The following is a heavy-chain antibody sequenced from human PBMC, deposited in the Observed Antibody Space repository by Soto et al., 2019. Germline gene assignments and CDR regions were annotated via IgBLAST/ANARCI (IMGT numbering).Heavy chain of an antibody. J-gene: IGHJ6*02. D-gene: IGHD2-2*01. CDR1: GYTFTSYA. CDR2: INAGNGNT. CDR3: ARDQGYCSSTSCWNYGMDV. V-gene: IGHV1-3*01. Sequence: GXSVKVSCKASGYTFTSYAMHWVRQAPGQSLEWMGWINAGNGNTKYSQKFQGRVTITRDTSASTAYMELSSLRSEDTAVYYCARDQGYCSSTSCWNYGMDVWGQGTTVTVSS.